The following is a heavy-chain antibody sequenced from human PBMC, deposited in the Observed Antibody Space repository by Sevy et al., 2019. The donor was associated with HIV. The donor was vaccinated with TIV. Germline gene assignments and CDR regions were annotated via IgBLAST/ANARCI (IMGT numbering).Heavy chain of an antibody. CDR2: IYSGGST. D-gene: IGHD3-10*01. Sequence: GGSLRLSCAASGFTVSSNYMSWVRQAPGKGLEWVSVIYSGGSTYYADSVKGRFTISRDNSKNTLYLQMNGLRAEDTAVYYCAKEVSEHSYSDYWGQGTLVTVSS. CDR3: AKEVSEHSYSDY. V-gene: IGHV3-53*01. CDR1: GFTVSSNY. J-gene: IGHJ4*02.